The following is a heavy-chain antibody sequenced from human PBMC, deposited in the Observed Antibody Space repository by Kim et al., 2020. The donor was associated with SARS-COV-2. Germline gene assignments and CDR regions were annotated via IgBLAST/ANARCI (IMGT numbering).Heavy chain of an antibody. CDR3: ARAGGLTGTPGDY. CDR2: ISAYSGNT. J-gene: IGHJ4*02. V-gene: IGHV1-18*01. CDR1: GYTFTNYG. D-gene: IGHD1-7*01. Sequence: ASVKVSCKTSGYTFTNYGVTWVRQAPGQGLEWLGWISAYSGNTNFAPRVQGRLTMSTDTSTSTAYMELRSLRSDDTAVYYCARAGGLTGTPGDYWGQGTLVTVSS.